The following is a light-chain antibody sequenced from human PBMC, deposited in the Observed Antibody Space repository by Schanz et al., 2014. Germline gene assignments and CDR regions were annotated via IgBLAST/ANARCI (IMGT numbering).Light chain of an antibody. V-gene: IGKV1-16*01. J-gene: IGKJ2*01. CDR3: QQYNNWPPNT. CDR2: GAS. CDR1: QGVNND. Sequence: DIQMTQSPSSLSASVGGRVTITCRASQGVNNDLAWFQQKPGKAPKSLIWGASSLQTGVPSRFSGRGSGTDFTLTISSLQSEDFAVYYCQQYNNWPPNTFGQGTKLEIK.